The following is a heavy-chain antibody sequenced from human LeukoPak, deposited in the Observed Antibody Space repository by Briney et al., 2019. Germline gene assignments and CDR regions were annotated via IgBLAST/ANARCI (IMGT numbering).Heavy chain of an antibody. D-gene: IGHD3-10*01. CDR3: ARSDGYGLVDI. V-gene: IGHV4-59*12. CDR2: IYYSGST. J-gene: IGHJ3*02. CDR1: GGSISSYH. Sequence: PSETLSLTCTVSGGSISSYHWSWIRQPPGKGLEWIGYIYYSGSTNYNPSLKSRVTISVDTSKNQFSLTLSSVTAADTAVYYCARSDGYGLVDIWGQGTMVTVSS.